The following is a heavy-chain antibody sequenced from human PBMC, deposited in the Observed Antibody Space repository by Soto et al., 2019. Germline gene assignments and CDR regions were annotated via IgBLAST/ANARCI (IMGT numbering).Heavy chain of an antibody. J-gene: IGHJ6*03. CDR3: ATDPGRRAARPGVYYYYYMDV. CDR2: FDPEDGET. V-gene: IGHV1-24*01. Sequence: ASVKVSCKVSGYTLTELSMHWVRQAPGKGLEWMGGFDPEDGETIYAQKFQGRVTMTEDTSTDTAYMELSSLRSEDTAVYYCATDPGRRAARPGVYYYYYMDVWGKGTTVTV. D-gene: IGHD6-6*01. CDR1: GYTLTELS.